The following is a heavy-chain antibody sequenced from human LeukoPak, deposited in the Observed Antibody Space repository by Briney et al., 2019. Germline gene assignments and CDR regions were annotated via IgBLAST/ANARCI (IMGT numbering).Heavy chain of an antibody. CDR3: ARGGIAAV. CDR1: SGSFRGYY. D-gene: IGHD6-13*01. Sequence: SETLSLTCAVYSGSFRGYYWSWIRQPPGKRLEWIGKINHSGSADYNPSLKSRVTISLDTSKTQFSLQLSSVTAADTAVYYCARGGIAAVWGQGTLVTASS. V-gene: IGHV4-34*01. J-gene: IGHJ4*02. CDR2: INHSGSA.